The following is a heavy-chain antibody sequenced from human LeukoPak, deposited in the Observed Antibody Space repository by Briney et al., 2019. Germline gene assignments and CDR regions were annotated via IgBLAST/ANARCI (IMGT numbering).Heavy chain of an antibody. Sequence: ASETLSLTCTVSGGSISSYFWSWIRRPPGKGLEWIGYIYYSGSTNYNPSLKSRVTISVDTSKNQFSLKLSSVTAADTAVYYCARGLNHFDYWGQGTLVTVSS. CDR3: ARGLNHFDY. CDR2: IYYSGST. V-gene: IGHV4-59*01. CDR1: GGSISSYF. D-gene: IGHD1-14*01. J-gene: IGHJ4*02.